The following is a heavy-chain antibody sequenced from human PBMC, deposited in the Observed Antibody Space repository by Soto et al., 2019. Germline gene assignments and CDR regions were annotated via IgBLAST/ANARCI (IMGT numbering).Heavy chain of an antibody. Sequence: QVQLVESGGGVVQPGRSLRLSCAASGFTFNNYAMHWVRQAPGKGLEWVALISYDGSNKYYADSVKGRFTISSDNSKNPLSLKMSSLRGEDTPVYYSARDPLLGIAMVIWSCTLWGRGTLFTVSA. D-gene: IGHD5-18*01. J-gene: IGHJ2*01. CDR3: ARDPLLGIAMVIWSCTL. CDR2: ISYDGSNK. CDR1: GFTFNNYA. V-gene: IGHV3-30-3*01.